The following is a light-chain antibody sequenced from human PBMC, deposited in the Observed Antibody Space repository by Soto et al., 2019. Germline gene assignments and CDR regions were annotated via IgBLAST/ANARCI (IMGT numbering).Light chain of an antibody. CDR2: DAS. CDR1: QSASTF. V-gene: IGKV1-5*01. Sequence: DIQMTQSPSTPSASVGDRVTITCRASQSASTFLAWYQQKPGQAPKLLIYDASTLQSGVPSRFSASGSGTEFALTINNLQREDFATYYCQESFFTLGTFGRGTKVDIK. J-gene: IGKJ1*01. CDR3: QESFFTLGT.